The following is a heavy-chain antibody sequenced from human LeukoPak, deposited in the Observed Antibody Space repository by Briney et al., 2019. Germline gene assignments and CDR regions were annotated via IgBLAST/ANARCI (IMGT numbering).Heavy chain of an antibody. Sequence: GGSLRLSCAASGFTFSSYAMSWVRQAPGKGLEWVSAISGSGGSTYYADSVKGRFTTSRDNSKNTLYLQMNSLRAEDTAVYYCAKDLCIIPYCYFDYWGQGTLVTVSS. V-gene: IGHV3-23*01. CDR3: AKDLCIIPYCYFDY. CDR2: ISGSGGST. D-gene: IGHD3-3*01. J-gene: IGHJ4*02. CDR1: GFTFSSYA.